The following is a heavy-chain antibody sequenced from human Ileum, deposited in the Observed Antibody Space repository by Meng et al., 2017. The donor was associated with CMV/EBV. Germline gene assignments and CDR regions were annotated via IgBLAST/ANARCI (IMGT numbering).Heavy chain of an antibody. Sequence: QVQLPEPGPRVVKPSETLSLPCTVSGDSIKYYYWTWLRQPAGKGLEWLGRIHYSGGTDDNPSLKSRVTLSIDTSKNQLSLKIYSVTAADTAVYYCARAGARGVPVDLWGQGTLVTVSS. V-gene: IGHV4-4*07. CDR1: GDSIKYYY. D-gene: IGHD3-10*01. CDR2: IHYSGGT. J-gene: IGHJ4*02. CDR3: ARAGARGVPVDL.